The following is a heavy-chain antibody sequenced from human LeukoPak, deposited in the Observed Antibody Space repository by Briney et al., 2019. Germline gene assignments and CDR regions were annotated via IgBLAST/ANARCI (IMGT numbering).Heavy chain of an antibody. Sequence: ASVKVSCKASGYTFTGYYMHWVRQAPGQGLEWMGWINPNSGGTNYAQKFQGRVTMTRDTSISTAYMELSRLRSDDTAVYYCARGRSEQQEYNWFDPWGQGTLDTVSS. J-gene: IGHJ5*02. V-gene: IGHV1-2*02. CDR1: GYTFTGYY. CDR3: ARGRSEQQEYNWFDP. CDR2: INPNSGGT. D-gene: IGHD6-13*01.